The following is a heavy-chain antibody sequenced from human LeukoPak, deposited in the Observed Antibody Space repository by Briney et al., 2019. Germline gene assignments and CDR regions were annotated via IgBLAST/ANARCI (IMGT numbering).Heavy chain of an antibody. Sequence: ASVKVSCKASGYTFTGYYMHWVRQAPGQGLEWMGRINPNSGGTNYAQKFQGRVTMTRNTSISTAYIELSRLRSDDTAVYYCARDSPARGSDAFDIWGQGTMVTVSS. CDR3: ARDSPARGSDAFDI. D-gene: IGHD3-10*01. CDR1: GYTFTGYY. CDR2: INPNSGGT. J-gene: IGHJ3*02. V-gene: IGHV1-2*06.